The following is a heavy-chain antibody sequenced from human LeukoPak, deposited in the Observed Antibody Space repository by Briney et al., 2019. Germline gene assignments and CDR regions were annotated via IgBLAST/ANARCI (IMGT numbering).Heavy chain of an antibody. CDR3: AKDGAQGGPYDAFDI. CDR1: GFTFDDYG. D-gene: IGHD1-26*01. Sequence: GGSLRLSCAASGFTFDDYGITWVRQAPGKGLEWVSGINRNGGSTYYADSVKGRFTISRDNSKNTLYLQMNSLRAEDTAVYYCAKDGAQGGPYDAFDIWGQGTMVTVSS. V-gene: IGHV3-23*01. CDR2: INRNGGST. J-gene: IGHJ3*02.